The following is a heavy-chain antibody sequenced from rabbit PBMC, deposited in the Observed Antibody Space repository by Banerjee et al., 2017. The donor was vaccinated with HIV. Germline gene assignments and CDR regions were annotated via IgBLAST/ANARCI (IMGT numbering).Heavy chain of an antibody. D-gene: IGHD6-1*01. CDR2: IYTGSSGST. Sequence: QEQLEESGGDLVKPEGSLTLTCTASGFSFSNSYYMCWVRQAPGKGLEWIACIYTGSSGSTYYASWAKGRFTISKTSSTTVTLQMTSLTAADTATYFCARGYSDDGYGLWCQGTLVTVS. V-gene: IGHV1S45*01. CDR3: ARGYSDDGYGL. CDR1: GFSFSNSYY. J-gene: IGHJ6*01.